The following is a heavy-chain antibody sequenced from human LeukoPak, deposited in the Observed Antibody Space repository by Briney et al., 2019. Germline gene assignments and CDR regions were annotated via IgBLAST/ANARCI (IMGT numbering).Heavy chain of an antibody. CDR3: ARDATGHDAFDI. V-gene: IGHV1-69*13. CDR1: GGTFISYA. Sequence: SVKVSCKASGGTFISYAISWVRQAPGQGLEWMGGIIPIFGTANYAQKFQGRVTITADESTSTAYMELSSLRSEDTAVYYCARDATGHDAFDIWGQGTMVTVSS. J-gene: IGHJ3*02. CDR2: IIPIFGTA.